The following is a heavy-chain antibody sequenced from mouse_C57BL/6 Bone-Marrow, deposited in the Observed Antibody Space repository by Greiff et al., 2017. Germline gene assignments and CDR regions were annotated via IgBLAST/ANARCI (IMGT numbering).Heavy chain of an antibody. J-gene: IGHJ3*01. CDR2: IDPSDSYT. V-gene: IGHV1-69*01. D-gene: IGHD2-4*01. CDR1: GYTFTSYW. CDR3: AACDYGAY. Sequence: QVQLQQPGAELVMPGASVKLSCKASGYTFTSYWMHWVKQRPGQGLEWIGEIDPSDSYTNYNQKFKGKSTLTVDKSSSTAYMQLSSLTSEDSAVYYCAACDYGAYWGQGTLVTVSA.